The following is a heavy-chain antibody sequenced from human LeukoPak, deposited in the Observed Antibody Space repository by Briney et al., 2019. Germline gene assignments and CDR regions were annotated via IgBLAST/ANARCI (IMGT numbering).Heavy chain of an antibody. CDR1: GYTFTSYD. CDR2: MNPNSGNT. Sequence: ASVKVSCKASGYTFTSYDINWVRQATGQGLEWMGWMNPNSGNTGYAQKFQGRVTVTRNTSISTAYMELSSLRSEDTAVYYCARVRRRNWFDPWGQGTLVTVSS. CDR3: ARVRRRNWFDP. J-gene: IGHJ5*02. V-gene: IGHV1-8*01.